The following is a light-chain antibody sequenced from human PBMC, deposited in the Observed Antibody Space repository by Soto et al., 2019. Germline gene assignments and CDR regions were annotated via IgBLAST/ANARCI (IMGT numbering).Light chain of an antibody. CDR3: QHYSSSSGT. J-gene: IGKJ1*01. Sequence: ELVLTQSPGTLSLYTGERATLACRASQSVASLHLAWYQQKPGQHPRLLIFGSSSRATGIPDKFSGSGSGTDFTLTISRLEPDDFAVYYFQHYSSSSGTLGQGTKVAIK. V-gene: IGKV3-20*01. CDR1: QSVASLH. CDR2: GSS.